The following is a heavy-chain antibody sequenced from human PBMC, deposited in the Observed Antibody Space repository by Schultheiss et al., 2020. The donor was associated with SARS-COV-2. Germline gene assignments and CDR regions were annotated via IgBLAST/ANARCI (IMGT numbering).Heavy chain of an antibody. J-gene: IGHJ6*02. Sequence: LSLTCAASGFTFSSYAMSWVRQAPGKGLEWVSAISGSGGSTYYADSVKGRFTISRDNSKNTLYLQMNSLRAEDTAVYYCAKELYYGSGKGPYYGMDVWGQGTTVTVSS. D-gene: IGHD3-10*01. CDR3: AKELYYGSGKGPYYGMDV. CDR2: ISGSGGST. V-gene: IGHV3-23*01. CDR1: GFTFSSYA.